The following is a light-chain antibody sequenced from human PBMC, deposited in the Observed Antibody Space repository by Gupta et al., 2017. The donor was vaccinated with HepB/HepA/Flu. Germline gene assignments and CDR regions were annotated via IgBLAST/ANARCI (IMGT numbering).Light chain of an antibody. CDR2: WTS. CDR3: QQFDSLPLT. Sequence: DIVMTQSPDSLAVSLGERATINCRTSQSVLSRSNNKNYLTWYQQKPGQPPRLLIYWTSTRESGVPDRFSGRGSGTDFTLTISSLQAEDVAIYYCQQFDSLPLTFGQGTKVEIK. J-gene: IGKJ1*01. CDR1: QSVLSRSNNKNY. V-gene: IGKV4-1*01.